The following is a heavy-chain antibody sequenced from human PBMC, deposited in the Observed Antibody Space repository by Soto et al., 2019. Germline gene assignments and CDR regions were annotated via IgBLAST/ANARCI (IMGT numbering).Heavy chain of an antibody. CDR3: ARHYGSGTYGMDV. CDR2: ISSSSSYI. V-gene: IGHV3-21*01. Sequence: PGGSLRLSCAASGFTFSIYSMNWVRQAPGKGLEWVSSISSSSSYIYYADSVKGRFTISRDNAQNSLYLQMNSLRAEDTAVYYCARHYGSGTYGMDVWGQGTTVTVSS. J-gene: IGHJ6*02. CDR1: GFTFSIYS. D-gene: IGHD3-10*01.